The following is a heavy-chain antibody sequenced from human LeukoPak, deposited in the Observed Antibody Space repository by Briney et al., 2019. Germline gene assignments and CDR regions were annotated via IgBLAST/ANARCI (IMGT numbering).Heavy chain of an antibody. J-gene: IGHJ6*03. Sequence: SQTLSLTRSVSGDSISSARYYWSWIRQPAGKGLEWIGRIYTSGSTDYNPSLKSRVTISVDTSKNQFSLKLSSVTAADTAVYYCARGLGKGYSYGYYMDVWGKGTTVTVSS. CDR2: IYTSGST. D-gene: IGHD5-18*01. CDR1: GDSISSARYY. CDR3: ARGLGKGYSYGYYMDV. V-gene: IGHV4-61*02.